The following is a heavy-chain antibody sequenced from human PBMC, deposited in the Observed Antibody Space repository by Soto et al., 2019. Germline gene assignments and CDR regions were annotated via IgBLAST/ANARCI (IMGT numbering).Heavy chain of an antibody. CDR1: GFTFSNYA. D-gene: IGHD6-19*01. J-gene: IGHJ4*02. CDR3: AKKSSSGFYDEY. V-gene: IGHV3-23*01. CDR2: IIGNGGSM. Sequence: GGSLRLSCAASGFTFSNYAMNWVRQAPGKGLEWVSTIIGNGGSMYYADSVKGRFTISRDNSKNTLYLQMNSLRAEDTALYYCAKKSSSGFYDEYWGRGTLVTVS.